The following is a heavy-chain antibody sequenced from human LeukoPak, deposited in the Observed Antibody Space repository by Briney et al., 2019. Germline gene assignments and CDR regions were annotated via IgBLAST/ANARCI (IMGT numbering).Heavy chain of an antibody. CDR2: ISGSGGDT. D-gene: IGHD3-22*01. Sequence: GGSLRLSCAASGFTFSNFLMTWVHQAPGKGPEWVSAISGSGGDTYYADSVKGRFTISRDNSKNTLYLQMNSLRAEDTAVYYCAKFGNYDSSGYHDYWGQGTLATVSS. CDR1: GFTFSNFL. CDR3: AKFGNYDSSGYHDY. V-gene: IGHV3-23*01. J-gene: IGHJ4*02.